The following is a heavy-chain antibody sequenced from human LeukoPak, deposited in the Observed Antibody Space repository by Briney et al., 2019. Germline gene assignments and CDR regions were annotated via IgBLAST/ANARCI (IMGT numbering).Heavy chain of an antibody. CDR1: RFTFDDYA. J-gene: IGHJ4*02. V-gene: IGHV3-9*01. Sequence: GRSLRLSCTASRFTFDDYAMHWVRQAPVKGLEWVSGITWSSGTMVYADSVKGRFTISRDNAKNSLYLQMNSLRDEDTALYYCAKDTRAGVSGSFDYWGQGTLVTVSS. CDR3: AKDTRAGVSGSFDY. CDR2: ITWSSGTM. D-gene: IGHD5-12*01.